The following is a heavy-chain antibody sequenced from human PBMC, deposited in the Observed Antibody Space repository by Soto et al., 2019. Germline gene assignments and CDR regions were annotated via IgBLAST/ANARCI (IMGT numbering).Heavy chain of an antibody. J-gene: IGHJ1*01. CDR2: IFYSGST. Sequence: QVQLQESGPGLVKPSETLSLTCTVSGGSVSSGSYYWSWIRQPPGKGLEWIGYIFYSGSTNYNPSLKSRVAISVDTSKNQSSLKLTSVTAADTAVYYCARENYYDSSGYYPPYFQHWGQGTLVTVSS. CDR1: GGSVSSGSYY. V-gene: IGHV4-61*01. CDR3: ARENYYDSSGYYPPYFQH. D-gene: IGHD3-22*01.